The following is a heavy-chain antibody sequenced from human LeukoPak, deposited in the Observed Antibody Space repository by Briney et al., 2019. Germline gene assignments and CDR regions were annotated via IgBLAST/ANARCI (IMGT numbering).Heavy chain of an antibody. CDR3: ASISSSWYWGAFDI. D-gene: IGHD6-13*01. CDR1: GFTFSSYG. Sequence: PGRSLRLSCAASGFTFSSYGMHWVRQAPGKGLEWVAVISYDGSNKYYADSVKGRFTISRDNSKNTLYLQMNSLRAEDTAVYYCASISSSWYWGAFDIWGQGTMVTVSS. CDR2: ISYDGSNK. J-gene: IGHJ3*02. V-gene: IGHV3-30*03.